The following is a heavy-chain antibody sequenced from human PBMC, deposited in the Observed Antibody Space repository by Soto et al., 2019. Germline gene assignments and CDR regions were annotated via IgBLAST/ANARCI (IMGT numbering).Heavy chain of an antibody. CDR2: ISSDGSSK. CDR1: GFSFSRYA. D-gene: IGHD2-8*01. Sequence: VGSLRLSCAASGFSFSRYAMHWVRQAPGEGLEWVAVISSDGSSKYYGDSVKGRFTVSRDNSNNTLFLSMTSLRPDDTGVFYCARSRNGAVADSINFWGQGTLVTVSS. V-gene: IGHV3-30-3*01. CDR3: ARSRNGAVADSINF. J-gene: IGHJ4*02.